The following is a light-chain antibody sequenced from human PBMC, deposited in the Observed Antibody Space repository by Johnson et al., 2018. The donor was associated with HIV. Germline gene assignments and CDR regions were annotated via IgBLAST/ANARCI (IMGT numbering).Light chain of an antibody. CDR2: DNN. CDR3: GTWHSTLSAGLYV. V-gene: IGLV1-51*01. J-gene: IGLJ1*01. Sequence: QSVLTQPPSVSAAPGQKVTISCSGSSSNIGNNYVSWYQQLPGTAPQLLIYDNNKRPSGIPDRFSGSTSGTSSALGITGLQTADEPHSSCGTWHSTLSAGLYVFGTGTEVTVL. CDR1: SSNIGNNY.